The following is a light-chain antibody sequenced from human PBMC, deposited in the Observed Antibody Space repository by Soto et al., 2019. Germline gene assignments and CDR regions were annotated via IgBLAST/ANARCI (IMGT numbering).Light chain of an antibody. CDR1: RSNIGSDY. CDR3: AAWDNSLSGYV. CDR2: RNN. V-gene: IGLV1-47*01. Sequence: QSVLTQPPSASGTPGQRVTISCSGSRSNIGSDYVYWYQQFPGTAPKLLIYRNNQRPSGVPDRFSGSKSGTSASLAISGLRSEDEADYYCAAWDNSLSGYVFGTGTKRTVL. J-gene: IGLJ1*01.